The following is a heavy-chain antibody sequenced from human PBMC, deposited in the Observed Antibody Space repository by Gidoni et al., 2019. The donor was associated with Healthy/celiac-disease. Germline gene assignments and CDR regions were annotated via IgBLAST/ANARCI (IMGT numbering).Heavy chain of an antibody. CDR1: GFTFSSYA. Sequence: QVQLVESGGGVVQPGRSLSLSCAASGFTFSSYAMHWVRQAPGKGLEWVAVISYDGSNKYYADSVKGRFTISRDNSKNTLYLQMNSLRAEDTAVYYCARPRTFYGDYDDAFDIWGQGTMVTVSS. V-gene: IGHV3-30-3*01. CDR2: ISYDGSNK. D-gene: IGHD4-17*01. CDR3: ARPRTFYGDYDDAFDI. J-gene: IGHJ3*02.